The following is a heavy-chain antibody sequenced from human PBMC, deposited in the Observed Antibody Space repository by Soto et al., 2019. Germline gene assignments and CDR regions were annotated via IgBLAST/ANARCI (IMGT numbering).Heavy chain of an antibody. CDR3: ARDRLRGYDSSGFYS. Sequence: QVQLEQSGAEMRKPGASVKVSGKASGYSFSYYGINWVRQAPGQGLEWMGWINTKTGHRNYAQKFEDRLTMTTATSTNTVYMELNRLRSDDTAVYYCARDRLRGYDSSGFYSWGQGTPVTVSS. V-gene: IGHV1-18*01. CDR1: GYSFSYYG. J-gene: IGHJ4*02. CDR2: INTKTGHR. D-gene: IGHD3-22*01.